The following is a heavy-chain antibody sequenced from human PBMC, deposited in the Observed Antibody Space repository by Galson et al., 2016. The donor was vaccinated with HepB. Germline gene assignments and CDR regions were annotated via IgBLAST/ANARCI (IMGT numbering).Heavy chain of an antibody. V-gene: IGHV3-23*01. CDR2: ISSSGRSA. CDR3: ASHYTAVIDY. D-gene: IGHD4-23*01. J-gene: IGHJ4*02. CDR1: GFAFSRYD. Sequence: SLRLSCAASGFAFSRYDMSWVRQPPGKGLEWVSSISSSGRSAFYADSVKGRFTFSRDNSKNTLYLEMNSLSAEDTAVYYCASHYTAVIDYWGQGTLVTVSS.